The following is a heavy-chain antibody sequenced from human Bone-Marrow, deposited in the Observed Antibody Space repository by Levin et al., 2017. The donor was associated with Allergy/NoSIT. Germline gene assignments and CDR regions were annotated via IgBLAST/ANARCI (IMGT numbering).Heavy chain of an antibody. D-gene: IGHD3-10*01. Sequence: ASVKVSCKASGYTFYNYAITWVRKAPGQGLEWLGWISAYNGDTNYAQKFHGRVTMTTDTPTNTAYLEVKSLRSDDTAVYYCARDSSNLLHYGSGSYLFDSWGQGTLVSVSS. CDR1: GYTFYNYA. V-gene: IGHV1-18*01. CDR3: ARDSSNLLHYGSGSYLFDS. CDR2: ISAYNGDT. J-gene: IGHJ4*02.